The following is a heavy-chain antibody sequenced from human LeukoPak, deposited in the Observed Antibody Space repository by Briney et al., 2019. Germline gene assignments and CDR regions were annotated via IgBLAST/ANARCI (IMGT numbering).Heavy chain of an antibody. D-gene: IGHD2-2*01. J-gene: IGHJ4*02. CDR3: AKDISQLYCSSTSCYEVSDY. V-gene: IGHV3-23*01. CDR1: GFTFSSYS. CDR2: ITGSSGTT. Sequence: GGSLRLSCAASGFTFSSYSMNWVRQAPGKGLEWVSSITGSSGTTYDADSVKGRFTISRDNSKNTLYLQMNSLRAEDTAVYYCAKDISQLYCSSTSCYEVSDYWGQGTLVTVSS.